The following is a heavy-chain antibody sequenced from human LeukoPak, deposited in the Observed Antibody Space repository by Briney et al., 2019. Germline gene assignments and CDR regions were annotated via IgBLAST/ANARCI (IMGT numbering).Heavy chain of an antibody. CDR2: SRNKASSYTT. CDR3: AKVWFAAAGLFDY. CDR1: GFKFSDHY. Sequence: PGGSQRLSCAASGFKFSDHYIDWVRQAPGKGLEWVGRSRNKASSYTTEYAASVEGRFTISRDVSESSLYLQMNSLRTEDTAVYYCAKVWFAAAGLFDYWGQGTLVTVSS. V-gene: IGHV3-72*01. J-gene: IGHJ4*02. D-gene: IGHD6-13*01.